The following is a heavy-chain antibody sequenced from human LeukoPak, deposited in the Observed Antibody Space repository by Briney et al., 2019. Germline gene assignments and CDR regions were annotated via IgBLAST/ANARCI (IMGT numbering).Heavy chain of an antibody. Sequence: KFGESLKISCKGSGYSFTTYWIGWVRQMPGKGLEWMGIIYPGDSDTRYSPSFQGQVTISADKSISTAYLQWSSLKASDTAMYYCARHVGLGDFSASYYYYYMDVWGKGTTVTVSS. CDR2: IYPGDSDT. CDR1: GYSFTTYW. D-gene: IGHD3-10*01. CDR3: ARHVGLGDFSASYYYYYMDV. J-gene: IGHJ6*03. V-gene: IGHV5-51*01.